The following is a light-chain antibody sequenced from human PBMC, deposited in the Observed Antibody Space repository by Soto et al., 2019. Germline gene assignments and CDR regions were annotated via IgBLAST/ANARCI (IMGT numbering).Light chain of an antibody. J-gene: IGKJ1*01. CDR1: QSVNSN. CDR3: QQYNNWPGT. CDR2: GAS. V-gene: IGKV3-15*01. Sequence: EIVMTQSPATLSVSPGERATLSCRASQSVNSNLAWYQQKPGQAPRLLIYGASTRATGIPARFSSSGSGTEFTLTISSLQSEDFAIYYCQQYNNWPGTFGQGTKVEIK.